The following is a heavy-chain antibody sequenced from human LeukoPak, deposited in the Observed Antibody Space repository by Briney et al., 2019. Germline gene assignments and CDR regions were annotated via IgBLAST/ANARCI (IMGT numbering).Heavy chain of an antibody. CDR1: GFTFSSYW. D-gene: IGHD3-22*01. Sequence: GGSLRLSCAASGFTFSSYWMHWVRQAPGKGLVGVSRSNSDGSSTSYADSVKGRFTISRDNAKNTLYLQMNSLRAEDTAVYYCARVWYYYDSSGYYYFDYWGQGTLVTVSS. V-gene: IGHV3-74*01. CDR3: ARVWYYYDSSGYYYFDY. J-gene: IGHJ4*02. CDR2: SNSDGSST.